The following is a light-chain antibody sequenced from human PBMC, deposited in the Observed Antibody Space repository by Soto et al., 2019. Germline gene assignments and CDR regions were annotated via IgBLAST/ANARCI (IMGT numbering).Light chain of an antibody. V-gene: IGKV4-1*01. Sequence: DIVMAQSPDSLAVSPGERATINCKSSQSVLYSSNNKNYLAWFQQKPGQPPKLLIYGASTRESGVPDRFSGSGSVTDFILTISRLQAEDVADYYCQQYFTIPLTFGGGNKVEIK. J-gene: IGKJ4*01. CDR1: QSVLYSSNNKNY. CDR2: GAS. CDR3: QQYFTIPLT.